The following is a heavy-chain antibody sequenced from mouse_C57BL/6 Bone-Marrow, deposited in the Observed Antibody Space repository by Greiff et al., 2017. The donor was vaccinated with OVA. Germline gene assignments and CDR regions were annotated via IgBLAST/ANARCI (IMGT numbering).Heavy chain of an antibody. J-gene: IGHJ3*01. CDR1: GFTFSSYA. CDR3: ARDGYFAY. V-gene: IGHV5-9-4*01. CDR2: ISSGGSYT. D-gene: IGHD2-2*01. Sequence: EVQVVESGGGLVKPGGSLKLSCAASGFTFSSYAMSWVRQSPEKRLEWVAEISSGGSYTYYPDTVTGRFTISRDNAKNTLYLEMSSLRSEDTAMYYCARDGYFAYWGQGTLVTVSA.